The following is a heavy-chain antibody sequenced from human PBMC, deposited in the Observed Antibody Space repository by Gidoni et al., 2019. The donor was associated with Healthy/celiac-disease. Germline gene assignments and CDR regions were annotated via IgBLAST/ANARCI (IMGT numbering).Heavy chain of an antibody. CDR1: GGTFSSYA. J-gene: IGHJ5*02. V-gene: IGHV1-69*06. D-gene: IGHD1-26*01. Sequence: QVQLVPSGAEVKKPGSSVKVSCKAAGGTFSSYAISWRRQAPGQGLEWRGGIIPIFGTANYAQKFQGRVTITADKSTSTAYMELRSLGSEDTGVYYCARERENWFDPWGQGTLVTVSS. CDR2: IIPIFGTA. CDR3: ARERENWFDP.